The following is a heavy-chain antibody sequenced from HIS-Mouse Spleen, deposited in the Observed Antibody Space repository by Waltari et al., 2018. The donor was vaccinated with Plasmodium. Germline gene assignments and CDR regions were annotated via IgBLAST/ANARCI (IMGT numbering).Heavy chain of an antibody. Sequence: EVQLVESGGGLVQPGWSLRLSFAAYRFTFSSYWMSWVRQAPGNGLEWVVNRKQDGSEKYYVDSVKGRFTISRDNAKNSLYLQMNSLRAEDTAVYYCASSWYWYFDLWGRGTLVTVSS. V-gene: IGHV3-7*01. CDR1: RFTFSSYW. CDR3: ASSWYWYFDL. J-gene: IGHJ2*01. D-gene: IGHD6-13*01. CDR2: RKQDGSEK.